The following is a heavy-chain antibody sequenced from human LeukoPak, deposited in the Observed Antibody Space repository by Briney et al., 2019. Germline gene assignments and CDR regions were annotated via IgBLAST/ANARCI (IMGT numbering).Heavy chain of an antibody. CDR1: GGSFSGYY. J-gene: IGHJ4*02. CDR3: ARGGQLRAIYYFDY. CDR2: INHSGST. D-gene: IGHD2-2*01. Sequence: SETLSLTCAVYGGSFSGYYWSWIRQPPGKGLEWIGEINHSGSTNYNPSLKSRVTISVDTSKNQFSLKLSSVTAADTAVYYCARGGQLRAIYYFDYWGQGTLVTVSS. V-gene: IGHV4-34*01.